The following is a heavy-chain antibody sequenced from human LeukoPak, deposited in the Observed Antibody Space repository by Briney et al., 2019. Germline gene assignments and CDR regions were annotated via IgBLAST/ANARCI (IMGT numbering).Heavy chain of an antibody. Sequence: GGSLRLACSASGFTCSSYAMHWVRQAPGKGLEYVSAISSNGGSTYYADSVKDRFTISRDNSKNTLYLQMSSLRAEDTAVYYCAKDSPDIVATRDYCYGMDVRGQGTTVTVSS. CDR2: ISSNGGST. V-gene: IGHV3-64D*06. CDR1: GFTCSSYA. CDR3: AKDSPDIVATRDYCYGMDV. D-gene: IGHD5-12*01. J-gene: IGHJ6*02.